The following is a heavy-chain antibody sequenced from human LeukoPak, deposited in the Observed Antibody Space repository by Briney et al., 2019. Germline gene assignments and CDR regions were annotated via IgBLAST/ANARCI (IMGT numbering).Heavy chain of an antibody. D-gene: IGHD3-16*01. CDR1: DDSISDYY. CDR3: TRGAGWLIDY. V-gene: IGHV4-59*01. J-gene: IGHJ4*02. Sequence: PSETLSLTCTVSDDSISDYYRGWIRQPPGKGLEWIGYFHNSGTSTYNPSLKSRVTRSADTSKNQFSLKLNSLTTADTAVYCCTRGAGWLIDYWGQGILVTVSS. CDR2: FHNSGTS.